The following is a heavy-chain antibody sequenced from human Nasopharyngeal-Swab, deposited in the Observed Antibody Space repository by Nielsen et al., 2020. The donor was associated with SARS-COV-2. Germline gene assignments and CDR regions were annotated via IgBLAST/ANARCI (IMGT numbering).Heavy chain of an antibody. CDR1: GFTFSSYW. D-gene: IGHD6-6*01. Sequence: GESLKISCAASGFTFSSYWMSWVRQAPGKGLEWVANIKQDGSEKYYVDSVKGRFTISRDNAKNSLYLQMNSLRAEDTAVYYCARGEQLVRSMHSHYMDVWGKGTTVTVSS. V-gene: IGHV3-7*01. CDR2: IKQDGSEK. CDR3: ARGEQLVRSMHSHYMDV. J-gene: IGHJ6*03.